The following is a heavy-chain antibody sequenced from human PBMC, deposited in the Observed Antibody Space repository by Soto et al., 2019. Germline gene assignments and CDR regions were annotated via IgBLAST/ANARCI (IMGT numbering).Heavy chain of an antibody. CDR3: ARDQNYGSFVRRQYYGMDV. CDR1: GYTFTSYY. D-gene: IGHD3-10*01. CDR2: INPSGGST. V-gene: IGHV1-46*01. J-gene: IGHJ6*02. Sequence: QVQLVQSGAEVKKPGASVKVSCKASGYTFTSYYMHWVRQAPGQGLEWMGIINPSGGSTSYAQKFQGSVTMTRDTSTSTVYMELSSLRSEDTAVYYCARDQNYGSFVRRQYYGMDVWGQGTTVTVSS.